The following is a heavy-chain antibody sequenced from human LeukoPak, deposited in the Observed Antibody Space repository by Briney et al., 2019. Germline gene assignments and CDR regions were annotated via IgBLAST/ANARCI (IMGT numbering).Heavy chain of an antibody. V-gene: IGHV4-4*07. D-gene: IGHD4-23*01. Sequence: PSQTLSLTCTVSGGSINSYYWSWIRQPAGKGLEWIGRIYSSGSTNYNPSLKSRVSMSVDTSKNQFSLKLTSVTAADTAVYYCARGGKATVVTMWGQGILVTVSS. J-gene: IGHJ4*02. CDR3: ARGGKATVVTM. CDR1: GGSINSYY. CDR2: IYSSGST.